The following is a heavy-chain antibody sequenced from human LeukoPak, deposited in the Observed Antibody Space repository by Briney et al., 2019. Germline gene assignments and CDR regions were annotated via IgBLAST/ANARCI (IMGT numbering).Heavy chain of an antibody. CDR1: GGSISSYY. V-gene: IGHV4-59*12. J-gene: IGHJ4*02. CDR2: IYYSGST. Sequence: SETLSLTCTVSGGSISSYYWSWIRQPPGKGLEWIGYIYYSGSTNYNPSLKSRVTISVDTSKNQFSLKLSSVTAADTAVYYCARATSLLRLRPFDYWGQGTLVTVSS. D-gene: IGHD5-12*01. CDR3: ARATSLLRLRPFDY.